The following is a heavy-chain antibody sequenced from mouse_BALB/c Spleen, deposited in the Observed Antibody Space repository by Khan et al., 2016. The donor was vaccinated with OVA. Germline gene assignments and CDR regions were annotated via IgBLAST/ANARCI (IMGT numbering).Heavy chain of an antibody. CDR3: ARNYGNDNYFAY. D-gene: IGHD2-2*01. V-gene: IGHV1-77*01. CDR1: GYTFTDYY. J-gene: IGHJ2*01. CDR2: TYPGSGNT. Sequence: QVQLQQAGAELARPGASVKLSCKASGYTFTDYYINWVKQRTGQGLEWIGETYPGSGNTYYNEKFKGKATLTADKYSSTAYMQLSSLTAEDSAVYFCARNYGNDNYFAYWGQGTTLIVSS.